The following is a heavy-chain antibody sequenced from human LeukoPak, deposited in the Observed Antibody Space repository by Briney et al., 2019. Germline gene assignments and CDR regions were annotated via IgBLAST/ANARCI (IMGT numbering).Heavy chain of an antibody. Sequence: GGSLRLSCAASGFTFSSYWMSWVRQAPGKGLEWVANIKQDGSEKYYVDSVKGRFTISRDSAKNSLYLQMNSLRAEDTAVYYCAKDLIVVVPAAIPYGMDVWGQGTTVTVSS. CDR3: AKDLIVVVPAAIPYGMDV. V-gene: IGHV3-7*01. J-gene: IGHJ6*02. CDR2: IKQDGSEK. CDR1: GFTFSSYW. D-gene: IGHD2-2*01.